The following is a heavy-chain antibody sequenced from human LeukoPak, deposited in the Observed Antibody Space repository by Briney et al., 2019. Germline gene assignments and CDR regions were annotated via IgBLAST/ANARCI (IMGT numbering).Heavy chain of an antibody. J-gene: IGHJ3*02. D-gene: IGHD4-17*01. CDR1: GGSISNYY. V-gene: IGHV4-4*07. Sequence: SETLSLTCTVSGGSISNYYWSWIRQPAGKGLEWIGRIYTNGITNYNPSLKSRVTMSLDTSKNQFSLKLSSVTAADTAVYYCAKAYGDYEEEAFDIWGQGTMVTVSS. CDR3: AKAYGDYEEEAFDI. CDR2: IYTNGIT.